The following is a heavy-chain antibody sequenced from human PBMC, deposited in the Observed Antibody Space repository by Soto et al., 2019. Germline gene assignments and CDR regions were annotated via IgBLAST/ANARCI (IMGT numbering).Heavy chain of an antibody. Sequence: GGSRRLSWAAAGFTFTSYCISWCRQAPGKGLEWLANIKQDGSEKYYVDSVKGRFTICRYNAKNSLYLQMNSLRAEDKAVYYCAREEXRFLEWLGYYYYYGMDVWGQGTTVTVSS. V-gene: IGHV3-7*03. CDR1: GFTFTSYC. J-gene: IGHJ6*02. CDR3: AREEXRFLEWLGYYYYYGMDV. CDR2: IKQDGSEK. D-gene: IGHD3-3*01.